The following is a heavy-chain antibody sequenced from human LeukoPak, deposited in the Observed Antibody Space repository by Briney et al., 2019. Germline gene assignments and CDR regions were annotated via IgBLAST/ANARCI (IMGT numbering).Heavy chain of an antibody. CDR2: ISGSGGST. CDR1: GFTFSSYG. Sequence: PGGSLRLSCAASGFTFSSYGMSWVRQAPGKGLEWVSAISGSGGSTYYADSVKGRFTISRDNSKNTLYLQMNSLRAEDTAVYYCARDYGDYGRRGYYYFYVDVWGKGTTVIVSS. V-gene: IGHV3-23*01. D-gene: IGHD4-17*01. J-gene: IGHJ6*03. CDR3: ARDYGDYGRRGYYYFYVDV.